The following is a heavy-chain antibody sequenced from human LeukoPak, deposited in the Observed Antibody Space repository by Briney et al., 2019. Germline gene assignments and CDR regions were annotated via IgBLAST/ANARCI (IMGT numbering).Heavy chain of an antibody. D-gene: IGHD3-10*01. V-gene: IGHV3-53*01. J-gene: IGHJ4*02. Sequence: PGGSLRLSCAASGFTVSINYMSWVRPAPGKGLEWVSVIYSDGRTYYADSVKGRFSISRDNSKNTLYLQMDTLRAEDTAVYYCAKLKGWYGEGYFDYWGQGTLVTVSA. CDR2: IYSDGRT. CDR3: AKLKGWYGEGYFDY. CDR1: GFTVSINY.